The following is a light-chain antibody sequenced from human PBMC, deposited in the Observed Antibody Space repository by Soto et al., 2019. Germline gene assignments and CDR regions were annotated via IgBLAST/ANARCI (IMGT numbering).Light chain of an antibody. CDR1: QSVNIY. V-gene: IGKV3D-15*01. CDR2: GAS. Sequence: ERVMRQTPATLSFSPEESTHLSFRASQSVNIYLAWYQQKPGQAPRLLIFGASSRATGIPARFSGSGSGTEFNLTISSLQSEDFAVYFCQQYDDWLRLTFGGGTKVDNK. J-gene: IGKJ4*01. CDR3: QQYDDWLRLT.